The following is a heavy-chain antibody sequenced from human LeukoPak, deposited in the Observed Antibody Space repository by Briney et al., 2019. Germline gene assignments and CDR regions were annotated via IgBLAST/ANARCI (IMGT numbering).Heavy chain of an antibody. J-gene: IGHJ4*02. V-gene: IGHV3-43*02. CDR1: GFTFDDYA. D-gene: IGHD4-23*01. CDR3: AKDGDYGGNGQTFDY. CDR2: ISGDGGST. Sequence: GGSLRLSCAASGFTFDDYAMHWVRQAPGKGLEWVSLISGDGGSTYYADSVKGRFTTSRDNSKNSLYLQMNSLRTEDTALYYCAKDGDYGGNGQTFDYWGQGTLVTVSS.